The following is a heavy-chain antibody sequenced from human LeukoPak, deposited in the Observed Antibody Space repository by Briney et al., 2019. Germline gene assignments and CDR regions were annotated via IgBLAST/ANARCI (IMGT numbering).Heavy chain of an antibody. J-gene: IGHJ5*02. Sequence: SETLSLTCTVSGGSISSSSYYWGWIRQPPGKGLEWIGSIYYSGSTYYNPSLKSRVTISVDTSKNQFSLKLSSVTAADTAVYYCARGADITMICRRNWFDPWGQGTLVTVSS. CDR1: GGSISSSSYY. D-gene: IGHD3-22*01. CDR3: ARGADITMICRRNWFDP. V-gene: IGHV4-39*07. CDR2: IYYSGST.